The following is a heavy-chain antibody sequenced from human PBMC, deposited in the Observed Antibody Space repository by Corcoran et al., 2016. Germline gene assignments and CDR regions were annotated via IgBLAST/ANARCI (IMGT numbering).Heavy chain of an antibody. CDR2: IIPIFGTA. Sequence: QVQLVQSGAEVKKPGSSVKVSCKASGCTFSSYAINWVRQAPGQGLEWMGGIIPIFGTANYAQKFQGRVTITADESTSTAYMELSSLRSEDTAVYYGAGGPAAIRSYGMDVWGQGTTVTVSS. CDR3: AGGPAAIRSYGMDV. J-gene: IGHJ6*02. V-gene: IGHV1-69*01. CDR1: GCTFSSYA. D-gene: IGHD2-2*01.